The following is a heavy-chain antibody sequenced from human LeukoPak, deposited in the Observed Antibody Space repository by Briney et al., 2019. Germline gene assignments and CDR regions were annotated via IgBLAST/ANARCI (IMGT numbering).Heavy chain of an antibody. J-gene: IGHJ3*02. Sequence: PGGSLRLSCAAAGFTFNNAWMSWIRQAPGKWLEWVSYISSSGSTIYYADSVKGRFTISRDNAKNSLYLQMNSLRAEDTAVYYCARDRGVVRGVNAFDIWGQGTMVTVSS. CDR2: ISSSGSTI. V-gene: IGHV3-11*04. CDR3: ARDRGVVRGVNAFDI. D-gene: IGHD3-10*01. CDR1: GFTFNNAW.